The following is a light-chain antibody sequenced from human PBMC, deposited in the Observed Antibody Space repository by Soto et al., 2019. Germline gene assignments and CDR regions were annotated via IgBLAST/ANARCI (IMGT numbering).Light chain of an antibody. V-gene: IGKV3-15*01. CDR1: QSVSSN. J-gene: IGKJ3*01. CDR2: GAS. Sequence: EIVMTQSPATLSVSPGERATLSCRASQSVSSNLAWYQQKPGQAPRLLIYGASTRATGIPARFSGSGSGTEFTLTISSLQSEYFAVYYCQQYNNWPTTFGPGTKVDIK. CDR3: QQYNNWPTT.